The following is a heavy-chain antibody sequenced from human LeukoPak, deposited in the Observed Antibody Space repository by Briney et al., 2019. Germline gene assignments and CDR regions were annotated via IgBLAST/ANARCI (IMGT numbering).Heavy chain of an antibody. CDR1: GFTFSDYA. D-gene: IGHD4-17*01. V-gene: IGHV3-23*01. CDR3: GKDPSGDYVGAFDF. CDR2: IRGTGGTT. Sequence: GGSLRLSCAASGFTFSDYALIWVRQAPGKGLEWISAIRGTGGTTYYADSVKGRCTISRDNSRNTVYLQMYSLRAEDTALYFCGKDPSGDYVGAFDFWGPGTMVTVSS. J-gene: IGHJ3*01.